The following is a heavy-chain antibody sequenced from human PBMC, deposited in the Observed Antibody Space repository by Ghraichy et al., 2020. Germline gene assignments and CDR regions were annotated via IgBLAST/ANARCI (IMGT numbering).Heavy chain of an antibody. V-gene: IGHV4-38-2*01. CDR2: KHHSGSA. Sequence: SQTLSLTCDVSGYSIRSGYYWGWIRQAPGRGLEWIASKHHSGSAGYQPSLKSRVTISLDTSRNQISLRLTSVSVAYTATYYCATVATWPFDHWGRGTLVTVSP. CDR1: GYSIRSGYY. CDR3: ATVATWPFDH. J-gene: IGHJ4*02.